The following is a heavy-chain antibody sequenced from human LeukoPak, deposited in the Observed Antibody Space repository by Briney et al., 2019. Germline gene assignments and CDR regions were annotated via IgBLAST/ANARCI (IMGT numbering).Heavy chain of an antibody. D-gene: IGHD3-10*01. CDR1: GGSISSSNW. V-gene: IGHV4-4*02. CDR2: IYHSGST. J-gene: IGHJ4*02. CDR3: ARVYRVVRGVIILYYFDY. Sequence: SGTLSLTCAVSGGSISSSNWWSWVRQPPGKGLEWIGEIYHSGSTNYNPSLKSRVTISVDTSKNQFSLKLSSVTAADTAVYYCARVYRVVRGVIILYYFDYWGQGTLVTVSS.